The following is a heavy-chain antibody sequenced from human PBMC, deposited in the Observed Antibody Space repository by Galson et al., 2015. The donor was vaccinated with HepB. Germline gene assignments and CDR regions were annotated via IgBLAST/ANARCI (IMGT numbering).Heavy chain of an antibody. CDR3: TRFSPSSTWYPFDY. CDR1: GFTFSRYW. Sequence: SLRLSCAASGFTFSRYWMSWVRQAPGKGLEWVAHIKQDGNERYYVDSVKGRFTVSRDNAKNSLYLQMNNLRVEDTAVYYCTRFSPSSTWYPFDYWGQGTLVTVSS. D-gene: IGHD6-13*01. V-gene: IGHV3-7*03. J-gene: IGHJ4*02. CDR2: IKQDGNER.